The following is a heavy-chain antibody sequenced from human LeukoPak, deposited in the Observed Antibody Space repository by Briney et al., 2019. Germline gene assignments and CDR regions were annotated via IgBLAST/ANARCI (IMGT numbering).Heavy chain of an antibody. V-gene: IGHV4-39*07. D-gene: IGHD3-22*01. Sequence: SETLSLTCTVSGGSISSSSYYWGWIRQPPGKGLEWIGSIYYSGSTYYNPSLKSRVTISVDTSKNQFSLKLSSVTAADTAVYYCAKADRDHYDSSGYPPHEYFQHWGQGTLVTVSS. CDR2: IYYSGST. CDR1: GGSISSSSYY. J-gene: IGHJ1*01. CDR3: AKADRDHYDSSGYPPHEYFQH.